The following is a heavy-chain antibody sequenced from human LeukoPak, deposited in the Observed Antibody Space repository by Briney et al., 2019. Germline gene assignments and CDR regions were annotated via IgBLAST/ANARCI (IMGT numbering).Heavy chain of an antibody. J-gene: IGHJ2*01. Sequence: GGSLRLSCAASGFTFSSYDMHWVRQATGKGLEWFSAIGTAGDPYYPGSVKGRFTISRENAKNSLYLQMNSLRAGDTAVYYCARSVTYYYGSGSYWYFDLWGRGTLVTVSS. V-gene: IGHV3-13*05. D-gene: IGHD3-10*01. CDR2: IGTAGDP. CDR3: ARSVTYYYGSGSYWYFDL. CDR1: GFTFSSYD.